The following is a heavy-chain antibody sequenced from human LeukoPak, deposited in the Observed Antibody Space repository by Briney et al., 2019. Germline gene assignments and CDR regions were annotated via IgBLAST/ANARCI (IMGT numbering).Heavy chain of an antibody. Sequence: ASVKVSCKASGYTFTSYAISWVRQAPGQELEWMGWISAYNGQTNYAQKLQGRVTMTTDTSTTTAHMELRSLTFDDTAIYYCARDSYYGGHFAFFEHWGQGTLVTVSS. D-gene: IGHD4-23*01. V-gene: IGHV1-18*01. CDR3: ARDSYYGGHFAFFEH. CDR1: GYTFTSYA. J-gene: IGHJ4*02. CDR2: ISAYNGQT.